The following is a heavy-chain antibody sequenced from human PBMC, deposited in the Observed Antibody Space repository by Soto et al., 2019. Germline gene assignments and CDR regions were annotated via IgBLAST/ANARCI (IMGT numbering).Heavy chain of an antibody. V-gene: IGHV4-59*01. Sequence: SETMSLTCTVAGGSISSYYWSWIRKPPGKGLEWIGYIYYSGSTNYNPSLKSRVTISVDTSKNQFSLKLSSVTAADTAGYYCARAETGTPPFDYWGQGTLVTVSS. CDR1: GGSISSYY. D-gene: IGHD1-7*01. J-gene: IGHJ4*02. CDR3: ARAETGTPPFDY. CDR2: IYYSGST.